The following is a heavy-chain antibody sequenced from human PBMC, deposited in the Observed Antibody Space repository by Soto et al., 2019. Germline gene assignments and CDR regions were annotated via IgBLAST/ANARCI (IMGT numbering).Heavy chain of an antibody. D-gene: IGHD3-3*01. V-gene: IGHV1-18*01. Sequence: QVQLVQSGAEVKKPGASVKVSCKASGYTFTSYGISWVRQAPGQGLEWMGWISAYNGNTNYAQKLQGRVTMTTDTSTSTAYMELRRLRSDDTAVYYCARMEHETRFLEWFQTYYFDYWGQGTLVTVSS. CDR2: ISAYNGNT. J-gene: IGHJ4*02. CDR3: ARMEHETRFLEWFQTYYFDY. CDR1: GYTFTSYG.